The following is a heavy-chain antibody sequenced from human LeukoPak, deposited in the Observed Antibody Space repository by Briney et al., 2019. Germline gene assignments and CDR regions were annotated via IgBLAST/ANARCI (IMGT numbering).Heavy chain of an antibody. CDR2: INPNSGGT. V-gene: IGHV1-2*02. D-gene: IGHD5-12*01. J-gene: IGHJ4*02. CDR1: GYTFTGYY. Sequence: ASVKVSCKASGYTFTGYYMHWVRQAPGQGLEWMGWINPNSGGTNYAQKFQGRVTMTTDTSTTTAYMELRSLISDDTAVYYCSRGRGYSGYDSSPWEFDYWGQGTLVTVSS. CDR3: SRGRGYSGYDSSPWEFDY.